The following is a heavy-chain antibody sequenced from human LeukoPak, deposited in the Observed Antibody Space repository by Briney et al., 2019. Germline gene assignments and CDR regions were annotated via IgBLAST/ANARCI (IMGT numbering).Heavy chain of an antibody. CDR1: GFTFGDFG. V-gene: IGHV3-33*01. CDR3: AREEAFQLEASLDQ. CDR2: IWKDGSDE. D-gene: IGHD3-3*01. Sequence: PGGSLRLSCAAPGFTFGDFGMHWVRQAPGKGLEWVALIWKDGSDEFYADSVKGRFTISRDNSRNTLSLQMNSLRGEDAAVYYCAREEAFQLEASLDQWGQGTLVTVSS. J-gene: IGHJ4*02.